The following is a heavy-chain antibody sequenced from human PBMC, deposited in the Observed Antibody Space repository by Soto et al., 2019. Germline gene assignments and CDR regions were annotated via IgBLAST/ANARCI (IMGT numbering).Heavy chain of an antibody. V-gene: IGHV1-69*06. Sequence: SVKVSCKASGGTFSSYAISWVRQAPGQGLEWMGGIIPIFGTANYAQKFQGRVTITADKSTSTAYMELSSLRSEDTAVYYCARDGVEMATVYFDYWGQGTLVTVSS. D-gene: IGHD4-4*01. CDR3: ARDGVEMATVYFDY. CDR2: IIPIFGTA. CDR1: GGTFSSYA. J-gene: IGHJ4*02.